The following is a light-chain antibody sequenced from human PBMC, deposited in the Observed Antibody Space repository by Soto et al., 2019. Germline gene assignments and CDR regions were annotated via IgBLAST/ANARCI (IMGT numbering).Light chain of an antibody. CDR2: RAS. CDR3: QQYGSSYT. Sequence: EIVLTQSPGTLSLSPGERATLSCRASQSVSSNYLAWYQQKPGQAPRLLIYRASSRATGIPDRFSGSGSGTDFTLTINRLEPEDFAVYYCQQYGSSYTFGQGTKLEIK. V-gene: IGKV3-20*01. J-gene: IGKJ2*01. CDR1: QSVSSNY.